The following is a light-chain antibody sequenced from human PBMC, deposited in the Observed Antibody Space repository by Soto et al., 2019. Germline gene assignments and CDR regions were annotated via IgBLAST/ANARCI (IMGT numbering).Light chain of an antibody. V-gene: IGLV7-43*01. CDR3: LLYFDGAQV. J-gene: IGLJ3*02. CDR2: STS. Sequence: QTVVTQEPSLTVSPGGTVTLTCASSTGSVTSGYYPGWFQQRPGQAPTSLIHSTSIKHSWTPARFSGSLLGGKAALTLSAVQPEDEADYYCLLYFDGAQVFGGGTKLTVL. CDR1: TGSVTSGYY.